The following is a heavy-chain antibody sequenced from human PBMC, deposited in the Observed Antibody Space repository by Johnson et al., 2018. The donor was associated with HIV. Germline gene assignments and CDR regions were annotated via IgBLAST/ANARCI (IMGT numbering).Heavy chain of an antibody. CDR1: GFSVSNNY. CDR2: IYSGGST. V-gene: IGHV3-66*01. D-gene: IGHD6-13*01. J-gene: IGHJ3*01. Sequence: VQLVEYGGGLVQPGGSLRLSCGASGFSVSNNYMNWVRQAPGKGLEWVSVIYSGGSTYYADSVRGRFTISRDNSRNTLYLQMNSLRAEDTAMYYCARDGESQQLPLGDAFDVWGQGTMVTVSS. CDR3: ARDGESQQLPLGDAFDV.